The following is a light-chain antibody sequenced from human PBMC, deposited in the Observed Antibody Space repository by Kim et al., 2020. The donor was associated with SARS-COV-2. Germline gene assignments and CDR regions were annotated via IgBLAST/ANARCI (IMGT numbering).Light chain of an antibody. CDR3: NSRDSSGNHWV. J-gene: IGLJ3*02. CDR2: GKN. CDR1: GLRSDY. V-gene: IGLV3-19*01. Sequence: ALGQTVRITCQGAGLRSDYASWYHKKPGQAPLLVIYGKNNRTSGIPDRFSGSSSGNTASLTITGAQAEDEADYYCNSRDSSGNHWVFGGGTQLTVL.